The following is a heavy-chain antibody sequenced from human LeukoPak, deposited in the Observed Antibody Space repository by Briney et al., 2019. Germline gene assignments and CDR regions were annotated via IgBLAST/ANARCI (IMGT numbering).Heavy chain of an antibody. D-gene: IGHD2-2*01. Sequence: GGSLRLSCAASGLTFSSYSMNWVRQAPGKGLEWVSYISSSSSTIYYADSVKGRFTISRDNAKNSLYLQMNSLRAEDTAVYYCARLPLYCSSTSCPNYWGQGTLVTVSS. CDR2: ISSSSSTI. V-gene: IGHV3-48*01. CDR1: GLTFSSYS. CDR3: ARLPLYCSSTSCPNY. J-gene: IGHJ4*02.